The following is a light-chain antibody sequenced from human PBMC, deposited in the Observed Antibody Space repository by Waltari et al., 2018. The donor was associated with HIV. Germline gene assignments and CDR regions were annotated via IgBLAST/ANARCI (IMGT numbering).Light chain of an antibody. V-gene: IGLV1-47*01. Sequence: QSVLTQPPSASATPGQRVTISCSGSSSNIGTNYVFWYQQLPGTAPKLRIFGDNERPSSVPDRFSGSRSGTSASLVISGLRSEDEAEYYCAAWDDSLNGFYVFGSGTRVTVL. J-gene: IGLJ1*01. CDR2: GDN. CDR3: AAWDDSLNGFYV. CDR1: SSNIGTNY.